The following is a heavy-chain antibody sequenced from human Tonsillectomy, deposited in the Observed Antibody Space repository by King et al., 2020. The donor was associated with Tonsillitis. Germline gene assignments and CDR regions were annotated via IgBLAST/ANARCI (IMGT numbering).Heavy chain of an antibody. Sequence: VQLPQWGAGLLRPSETLSLTCAVYGGSFTTYYWSWIRQPPGKGLEWIGEINHSGSTNYNPSLKSRVTISVDTSKNQFSLKLSSVTAADTAVYYCARIRGNPDFDYWGQGTLVTVSS. V-gene: IGHV4-34*01. CDR1: GGSFTTYY. D-gene: IGHD3-3*02. J-gene: IGHJ4*02. CDR2: INHSGST. CDR3: ARIRGNPDFDY.